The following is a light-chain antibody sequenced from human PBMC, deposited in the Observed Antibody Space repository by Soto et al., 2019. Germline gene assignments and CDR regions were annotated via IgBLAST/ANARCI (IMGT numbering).Light chain of an antibody. V-gene: IGKV1-5*03. Sequence: DIQMTQSPSTLSASVGDRVTITCRARQSVSSYLAWYQQKPGKAPRLLIYKASSLESGVPSRFSGSGSGTDFTLTISSLQPDDFATYYCQQYQSYWTFGQGTRVEIK. CDR1: QSVSSY. CDR2: KAS. CDR3: QQYQSYWT. J-gene: IGKJ1*01.